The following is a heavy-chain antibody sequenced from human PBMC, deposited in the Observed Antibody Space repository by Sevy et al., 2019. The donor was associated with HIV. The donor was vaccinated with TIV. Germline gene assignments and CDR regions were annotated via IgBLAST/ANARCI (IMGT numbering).Heavy chain of an antibody. CDR2: IYHTGNT. V-gene: IGHV4-30-2*01. J-gene: IGHJ4*02. Sequence: SETLSLTCAVSGDSISSGIYSWNWIRQRPGKGLEWIGYIYHTGNTYYNPSLRSRVTISVETSKNHFSLKLTSVTAADTAVYYCARDSGDYPYYFDHWGQGTLVTVSS. D-gene: IGHD2-21*02. CDR1: GDSISSGIYS. CDR3: ARDSGDYPYYFDH.